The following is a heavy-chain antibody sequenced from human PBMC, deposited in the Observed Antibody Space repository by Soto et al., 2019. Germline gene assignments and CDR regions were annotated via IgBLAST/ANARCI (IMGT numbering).Heavy chain of an antibody. CDR2: IYPSDSDT. D-gene: IGHD3-3*01. CDR1: GYNFAGYW. Sequence: PWDSLKISCKGSGYNFAGYWIAWVRQMPGKGLELMGIIYPSDSDTRYRPSFQGQVTISADKSTSSAYLQWSSLRASDTAMYYCARGGVSTRTFDYWGQGTPVTVSS. V-gene: IGHV5-51*01. CDR3: ARGGVSTRTFDY. J-gene: IGHJ4*02.